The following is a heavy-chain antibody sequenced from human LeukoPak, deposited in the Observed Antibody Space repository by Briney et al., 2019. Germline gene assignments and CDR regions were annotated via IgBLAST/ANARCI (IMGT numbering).Heavy chain of an antibody. D-gene: IGHD6-13*01. CDR2: ISFDGSNG. Sequence: GGSLRLSCAASGFTFSSYAMHWVRQAPGKGLEWVAVISFDGSNGYYADSVKGRFTFSRDNSKNRLNLQMNSLRAEDTAVYYCARIAAGAGTHFDYWGQGTLVTVSS. V-gene: IGHV3-30*04. CDR1: GFTFSSYA. CDR3: ARIAAGAGTHFDY. J-gene: IGHJ4*02.